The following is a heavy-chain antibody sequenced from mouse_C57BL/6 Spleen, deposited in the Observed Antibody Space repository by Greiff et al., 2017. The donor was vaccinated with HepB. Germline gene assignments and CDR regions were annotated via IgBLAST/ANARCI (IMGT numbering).Heavy chain of an antibody. CDR2: ISSGGSYT. J-gene: IGHJ2*01. Sequence: EVKLVESGGDLVKPGGSLKLSCAASGFTFSSYGMSWVRQTPDKRLEWVATISSGGSYTYYPDSVKGRFTISRDHAKNNLYLQMSRLKSEDTAMYYCARRGYDYDEVDYWGQGTTLTVSS. CDR1: GFTFSSYG. CDR3: ARRGYDYDEVDY. V-gene: IGHV5-6*02. D-gene: IGHD2-4*01.